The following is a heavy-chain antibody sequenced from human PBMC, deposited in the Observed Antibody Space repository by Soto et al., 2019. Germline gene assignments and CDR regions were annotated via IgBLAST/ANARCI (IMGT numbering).Heavy chain of an antibody. CDR3: ARVESGRYDY. D-gene: IGHD1-26*01. Sequence: EVQLVESGGDLVQPGGSLRLSCAASGFTFSNYYMTWVRQAPGKGLEWVANMNQDGSDKRYVDSVRGRFTISRDNAKNSLYLQMNRLRVEDTAVYYCARVESGRYDYWGQGALVTVSS. CDR1: GFTFSNYY. V-gene: IGHV3-7*01. J-gene: IGHJ4*02. CDR2: MNQDGSDK.